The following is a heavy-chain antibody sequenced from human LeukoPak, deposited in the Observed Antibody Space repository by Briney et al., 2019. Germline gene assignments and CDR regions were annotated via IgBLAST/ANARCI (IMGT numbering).Heavy chain of an antibody. CDR1: GFTFSSYG. Sequence: GRSLRLSCAASGFTFSSYGMHWARQAPGKGLEWVAVISYDGSNKYYADSVKGRFTISRDNSKNTLYLQMNSLRAEDTAVYYCAKAGSSGWHNYYYYGMDVWGQGTTVTVSS. CDR3: AKAGSSGWHNYYYYGMDV. D-gene: IGHD6-19*01. CDR2: ISYDGSNK. J-gene: IGHJ6*02. V-gene: IGHV3-30*18.